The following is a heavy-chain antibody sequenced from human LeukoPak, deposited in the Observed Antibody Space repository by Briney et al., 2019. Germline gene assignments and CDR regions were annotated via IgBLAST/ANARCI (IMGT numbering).Heavy chain of an antibody. CDR3: ARPKLYDSSGYPDY. CDR2: INPNSGGT. Sequence: ASVKVSCKASGYTFTGYYMHWVRQAPGQGLEWMGWINPNSGGTNYAQKYQGRVTMTMDTSISTAYMELSRLRSDDTAVYYGARPKLYDSSGYPDYWGQGTLVTVSS. D-gene: IGHD3-22*01. J-gene: IGHJ4*02. V-gene: IGHV1-2*02. CDR1: GYTFTGYY.